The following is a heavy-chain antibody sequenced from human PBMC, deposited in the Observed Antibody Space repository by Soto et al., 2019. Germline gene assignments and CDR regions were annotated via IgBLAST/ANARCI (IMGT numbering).Heavy chain of an antibody. CDR3: ARLYRYCGGDCYSRHYYYYGMDV. J-gene: IGHJ6*02. D-gene: IGHD2-21*02. CDR1: GYTFTGYY. V-gene: IGHV1-2*04. Sequence: QVQLVQSGAEVKKPGASVKVSCKASGYTFTGYYMHWVRQAPGQGLEWMGWINPNSGGTNYAQKFQGWVTMTRDTSISTAYMELSRLRSDDTAVYYCARLYRYCGGDCYSRHYYYYGMDVWGQGTTVTVSS. CDR2: INPNSGGT.